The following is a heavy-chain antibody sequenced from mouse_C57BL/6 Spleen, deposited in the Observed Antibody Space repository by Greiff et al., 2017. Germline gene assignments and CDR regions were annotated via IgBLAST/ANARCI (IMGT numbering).Heavy chain of an antibody. J-gene: IGHJ1*03. CDR2: INYDGSST. CDR3: ARASGTGYFDV. V-gene: IGHV5-16*01. Sequence: EVMLVESEGGLVQPGSSMKLSCTASGFTFSDYYMAWVRQVPEKGLEWVANINYDGSSTYYLDSLKSRFIISRDNAKNILYLQMSSLKSEDTATYYCARASGTGYFDVWGTGTTVTVSS. CDR1: GFTFSDYY. D-gene: IGHD4-1*01.